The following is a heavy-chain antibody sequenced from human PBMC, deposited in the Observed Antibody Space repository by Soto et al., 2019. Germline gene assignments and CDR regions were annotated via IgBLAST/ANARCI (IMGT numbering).Heavy chain of an antibody. CDR3: ARRGGSGSYSFDY. V-gene: IGHV4-30-2*01. CDR1: GGSISSGGYS. CDR2: IYHSGST. Sequence: PSETLSLTCAVSGGSISSGGYSWSWIRQPPGKGLEWIGYIYHSGSTNYNPSLKSRVTISVDKSKNQFSLKLSSVTAADTAVYYWARRGGSGSYSFDYWGQATLVTVSS. D-gene: IGHD3-10*01. J-gene: IGHJ4*02.